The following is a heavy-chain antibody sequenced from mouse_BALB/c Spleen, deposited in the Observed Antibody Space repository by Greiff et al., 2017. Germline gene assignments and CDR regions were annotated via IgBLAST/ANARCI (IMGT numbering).Heavy chain of an antibody. CDR2: IWAGGST. Sequence: QVQLQQSGPGLVAPSQSLSITCTVSGFSLTSYGVHWVRQPPGKGLEWLGVIWAGGSTNYNSALMSRLSISKDNSKSQVFLKMNSLQTDDTAMYYCARQLLRLQGYAMDYWGQGTSVTVSS. V-gene: IGHV2-9*02. CDR1: GFSLTSYG. D-gene: IGHD1-2*01. J-gene: IGHJ4*01. CDR3: ARQLLRLQGYAMDY.